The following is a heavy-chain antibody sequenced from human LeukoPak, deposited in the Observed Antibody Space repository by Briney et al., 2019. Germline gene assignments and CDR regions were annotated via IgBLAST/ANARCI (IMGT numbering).Heavy chain of an antibody. CDR3: ARRGRITGTTRPFDY. Sequence: GASVKVSCKASGYTFTSFEINWVRQATGHGLEWMGWMNPSSGYTGYAQRFQGRVTMTSNTSISTAYMELSSLSSEDTAVYYCARRGRITGTTRPFDYWGQGTLVTVSS. D-gene: IGHD1-7*01. CDR2: MNPSSGYT. J-gene: IGHJ4*02. V-gene: IGHV1-8*01. CDR1: GYTFTSFE.